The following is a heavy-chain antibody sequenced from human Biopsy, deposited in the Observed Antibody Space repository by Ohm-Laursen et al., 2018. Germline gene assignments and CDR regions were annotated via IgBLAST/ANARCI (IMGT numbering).Heavy chain of an antibody. J-gene: IGHJ2*01. CDR2: VYYTGST. V-gene: IGHV4-59*01. CDR1: GDSISSYY. Sequence: SDTLSLTCTVSGDSISSYYWSWIRQHPGKGLQRIGYVYYTGSTAYNPSLQSRLTISDDTSKNHFSLRLRSLTPADTAIYYCARDRGYYSDRTVPGYFDLWGRGTLVTVSS. D-gene: IGHD3-22*01. CDR3: ARDRGYYSDRTVPGYFDL.